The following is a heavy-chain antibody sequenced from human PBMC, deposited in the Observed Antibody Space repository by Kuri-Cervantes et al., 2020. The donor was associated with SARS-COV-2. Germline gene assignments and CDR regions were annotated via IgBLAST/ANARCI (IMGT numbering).Heavy chain of an antibody. Sequence: GEPLKISCAASGFTVSSNYMSWVRQAPGKGLEWVSVIYSGGSTYYADSVKGRFTISRHNSKNTLYLQMNSLRAEDTAVYYCARDGAAGTITTFDHWGQGTPVTVSS. D-gene: IGHD6-13*01. CDR1: GFTVSSNY. J-gene: IGHJ4*02. CDR3: ARDGAAGTITTFDH. CDR2: IYSGGST. V-gene: IGHV3-53*04.